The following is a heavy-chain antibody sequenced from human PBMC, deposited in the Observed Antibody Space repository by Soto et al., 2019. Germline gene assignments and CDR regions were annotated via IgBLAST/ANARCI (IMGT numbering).Heavy chain of an antibody. J-gene: IGHJ4*02. V-gene: IGHV3-30*18. CDR1: GFXFSSYG. Sequence: PGGSLRLSCAASGFXFSSYGMHWVRQAPGKGLEWVAVISYDGSNKYYADSVKGRFTISRDNSKNTLYLQMNSLRAEDTAVYYCANSQWLRSLDFDYWGQGTRVTVSS. D-gene: IGHD5-12*01. CDR3: ANSQWLRSLDFDY. CDR2: ISYDGSNK.